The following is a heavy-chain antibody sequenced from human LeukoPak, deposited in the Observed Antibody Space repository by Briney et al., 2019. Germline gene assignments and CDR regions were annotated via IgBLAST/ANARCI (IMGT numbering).Heavy chain of an antibody. Sequence: PGGSLRLSCAASGFTFSNCAISWVRQAPGKGLEWLSAINNWDDKAYYADSVSGRFTVSRDSSKNTVYLQMNSLRAEDTAIYYCAKDKGWGYSTYDYYGMDVWGQGTTVTVSS. CDR2: INNWDDKA. D-gene: IGHD1-26*01. CDR1: GFTFSNCA. CDR3: AKDKGWGYSTYDYYGMDV. J-gene: IGHJ6*02. V-gene: IGHV3-23*01.